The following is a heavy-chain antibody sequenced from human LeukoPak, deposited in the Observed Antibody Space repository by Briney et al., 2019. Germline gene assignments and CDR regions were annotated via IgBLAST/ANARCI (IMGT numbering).Heavy chain of an antibody. CDR3: VRVKGTYFDF. J-gene: IGHJ4*02. CDR1: GFPFSSYS. D-gene: IGHD1-1*01. Sequence: GGSLRLSCAVSGFPFSSYSMNWVRQAPGKGREWVSYISASGSNIYYLDAVKGRFTVSRDNAMNSLFLQMDRPRAEDTAIYYCVRVKGTYFDFWGQGTPVTVSS. V-gene: IGHV3-48*01. CDR2: ISASGSNI.